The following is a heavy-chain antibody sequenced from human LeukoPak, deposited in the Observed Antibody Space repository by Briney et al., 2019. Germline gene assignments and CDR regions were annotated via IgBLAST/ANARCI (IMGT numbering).Heavy chain of an antibody. CDR2: IYYSGST. CDR1: GGSISSYY. CDR3: ARHDSRGYNFFDY. Sequence: SETLSLTCTVSGGSISSYYWSWIRQPPGKGLEWIGYIYYSGSTNYSPSLKSRVTISVDTSKKQFSLKLNSVTAADTAVYYCARHDSRGYNFFDYWGQGILVSVSS. D-gene: IGHD3-22*01. V-gene: IGHV4-59*08. J-gene: IGHJ4*02.